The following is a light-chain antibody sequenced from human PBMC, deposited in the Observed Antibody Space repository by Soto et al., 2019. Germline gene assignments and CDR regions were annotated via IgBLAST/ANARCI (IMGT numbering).Light chain of an antibody. CDR3: QQRLHWPIT. CDR2: DAS. J-gene: IGKJ5*01. Sequence: DIVLTQSPATLSLSPRDRVTLSCRASQTVGRFLSWYQHSPGQGPRLLVYDASNRAAGVPARFSSSGSETAFTLTIRSVEPEDFAVYYSQQRLHWPITCGEGTRLEIK. V-gene: IGKV3-11*01. CDR1: QTVGRF.